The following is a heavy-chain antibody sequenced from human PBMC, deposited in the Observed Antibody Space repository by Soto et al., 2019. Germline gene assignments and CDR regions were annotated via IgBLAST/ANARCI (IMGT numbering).Heavy chain of an antibody. V-gene: IGHV4-30-2*01. CDR3: ARGESDYHYAMDV. CDR1: GGSLSSGGYS. J-gene: IGHJ6*02. CDR2: FYHSGST. Sequence: QLQLQESGSGLVEPSQTLSLTCAVPGGSLSSGGYSWSRIRQPVGQGLEWLGSFYHSGSTYYNPSLESRVTISVDMSNNQFSLKLRSVTAADTAVYFCARGESDYHYAMDVWGQGTTVTVSS.